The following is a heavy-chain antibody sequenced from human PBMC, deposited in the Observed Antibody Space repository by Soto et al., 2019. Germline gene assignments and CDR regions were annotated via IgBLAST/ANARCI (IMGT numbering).Heavy chain of an antibody. J-gene: IGHJ4*02. CDR1: GFTFSSYG. CDR2: ISYDGSNK. CDR3: AKGGPVGATSGLKLAYFDY. D-gene: IGHD1-26*01. V-gene: IGHV3-30*18. Sequence: GGSLRLSCAASGFTFSSYGMHWVRQAPGKGLEWVAVISYDGSNKYYADSVKGRFTISRDNSKNTLYLQMNSLRAEDTAVYYCAKGGPVGATSGLKLAYFDYWGQGTLVTVSS.